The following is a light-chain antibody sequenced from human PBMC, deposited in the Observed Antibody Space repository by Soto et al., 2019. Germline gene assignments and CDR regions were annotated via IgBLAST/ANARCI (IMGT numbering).Light chain of an antibody. CDR2: AAS. CDR1: QGVGNF. Sequence: DIQMTQSPTSLSASVGGRVTITCRASQGVGNFLAWYQQKPGQVPKLLIYAASTLQSGVPSRFSGSGSGTDFTLTISSLQPEDVATYYCQKYNSSPHTFGGGTKVDIK. CDR3: QKYNSSPHT. J-gene: IGKJ4*01. V-gene: IGKV1-27*01.